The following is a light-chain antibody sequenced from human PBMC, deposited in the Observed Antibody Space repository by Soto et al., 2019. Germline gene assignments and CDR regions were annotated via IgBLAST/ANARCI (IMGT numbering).Light chain of an antibody. CDR1: ESLVYSDGNTY. J-gene: IGKJ2*01. CDR3: LQGIGSKT. CDR2: EVS. Sequence: EVVVTQSPVSLSVTLGQPSSISCRSSESLVYSDGNTYLHWFQQRPGQSPRRLIYEVSNRDSGVPDRFSGSGSGTDFTLKISRVEAEDVGVYYCLQGIGSKTFGQGTKVDI. V-gene: IGKV2-30*01.